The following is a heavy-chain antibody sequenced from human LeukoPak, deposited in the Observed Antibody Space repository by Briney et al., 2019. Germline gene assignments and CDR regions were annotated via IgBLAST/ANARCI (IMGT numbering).Heavy chain of an antibody. CDR3: AREGGSGSYLGNAFDI. J-gene: IGHJ3*02. Sequence: SETLSRTCTVSGGSISSYYWSWIRQPPGKGLEWIGYIYYSGSTNYNPSLKSRVTISVDTSKNQFSLKLSSVTAADTAVYYCAREGGSGSYLGNAFDIWGQGTMVTVSS. CDR2: IYYSGST. CDR1: GGSISSYY. D-gene: IGHD3-10*01. V-gene: IGHV4-59*01.